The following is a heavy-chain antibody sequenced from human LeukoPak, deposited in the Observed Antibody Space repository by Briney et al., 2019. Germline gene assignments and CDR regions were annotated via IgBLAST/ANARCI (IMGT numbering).Heavy chain of an antibody. CDR2: IYYSGST. D-gene: IGHD3-10*01. V-gene: IGHV4-31*03. CDR1: GGSISSGGYY. J-gene: IGHJ3*02. Sequence: SQTLSLTCTVSGGSISSGGYYWSWIRQHPGKGLEWIGYIYYSGSTYYNPSLKSRVTISVDTSKNQFSLKLSSVTAADTAVYYCARDKRGPGGRAFDIWGQGTMVTVSS. CDR3: ARDKRGPGGRAFDI.